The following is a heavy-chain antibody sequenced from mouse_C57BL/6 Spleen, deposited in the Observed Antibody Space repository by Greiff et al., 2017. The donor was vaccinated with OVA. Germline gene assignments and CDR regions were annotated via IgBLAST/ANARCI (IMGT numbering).Heavy chain of an antibody. CDR2: IDPSDSYT. Sequence: QVQLQQPGAELVRPGTSVKLFCKASGYTFTSYWMHWVKQRPGQGLEWIGVIDPSDSYTNYNQKFKGKATLTVDTSSSTAYMQLSSLTSEDSAVYYCARRIYYSKPYWYFDVWGTGTTVTVSS. V-gene: IGHV1-59*01. D-gene: IGHD2-5*01. J-gene: IGHJ1*03. CDR1: GYTFTSYW. CDR3: ARRIYYSKPYWYFDV.